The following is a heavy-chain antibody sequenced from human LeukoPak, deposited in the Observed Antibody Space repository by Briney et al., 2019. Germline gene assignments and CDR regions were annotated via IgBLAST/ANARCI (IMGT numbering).Heavy chain of an antibody. V-gene: IGHV3-30*18. CDR3: AKTYCGGDCYHNTPPFDP. J-gene: IGHJ5*02. CDR1: GFTFSSYG. CDR2: TSYDGNNA. D-gene: IGHD2-21*02. Sequence: RGSLRPSCAASGFTFSSYGMHWVRHGPGKGLEWVALTSYDGNNAKYAHSVKGRFTISRDNSKNTLYLQMNSLITEDTSIYYCAKTYCGGDCYHNTPPFDPRGQGTQVTVSS.